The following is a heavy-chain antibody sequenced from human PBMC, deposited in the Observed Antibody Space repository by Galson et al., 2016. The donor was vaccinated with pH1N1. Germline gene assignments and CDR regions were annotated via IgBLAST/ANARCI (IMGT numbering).Heavy chain of an antibody. D-gene: IGHD3-9*01. V-gene: IGHV3-9*01. Sequence: SLRLSCAASGFTFDDSAMHWVRQAPGKGLEWVSGVSWNSGTTGYADSVQGRFTVSRDNVKHSLSLQMNSLRPEDTALYYCAKVRGFLSGYMDVWGKGTTVTVSS. CDR3: AKVRGFLSGYMDV. CDR2: VSWNSGTT. CDR1: GFTFDDSA. J-gene: IGHJ6*04.